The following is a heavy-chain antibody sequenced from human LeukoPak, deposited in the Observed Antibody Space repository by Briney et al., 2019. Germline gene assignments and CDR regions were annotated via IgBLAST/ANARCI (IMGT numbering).Heavy chain of an antibody. CDR2: ISGSGSYK. Sequence: GGSLRLSCAASGFTFSTYNMNWVRQAPGKGLEWVSFISGSGSYKFCADSVKGRFTISRDNAKNSLYLQMNSLRAEDTAVYYCVRNSEAYWGQGTLVTVSS. CDR3: VRNSEAY. V-gene: IGHV3-21*01. CDR1: GFTFSTYN. D-gene: IGHD2-21*01. J-gene: IGHJ4*02.